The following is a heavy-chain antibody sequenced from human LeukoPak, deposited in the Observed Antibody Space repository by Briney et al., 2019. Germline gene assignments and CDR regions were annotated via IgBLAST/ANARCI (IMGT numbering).Heavy chain of an antibody. D-gene: IGHD3/OR15-3a*01. CDR2: ISYHGSNT. CDR1: GFTFSSYS. J-gene: IGHJ4*02. Sequence: GGSLRLSCAASGFTFSSYSMHWVRQAPGEGLEWLTLISYHGSNTEYTESVKGRFTISRDNSKNTLFLQMNSLRTEVTAIYFCARSPERLGQGYLDSWGQGTLVTVSS. V-gene: IGHV3-30*04. CDR3: ARSPERLGQGYLDS.